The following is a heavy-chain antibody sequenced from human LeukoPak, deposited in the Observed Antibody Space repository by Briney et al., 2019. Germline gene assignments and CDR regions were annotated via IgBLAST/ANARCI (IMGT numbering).Heavy chain of an antibody. J-gene: IGHJ6*02. V-gene: IGHV7-4-1*02. D-gene: IGHD6-13*01. CDR1: GYTFTSYA. Sequence: ASVKVSCKAFGYTFTSYAMNWVRQAPGQGLEWMGWINTNTGNPTYAQGFTGRFVFSLDTSVSTAYLQVSSLKAEDTAVYYCARDERYSSSWYYYGMDVWGQGTTVTVSS. CDR2: INTNTGNP. CDR3: ARDERYSSSWYYYGMDV.